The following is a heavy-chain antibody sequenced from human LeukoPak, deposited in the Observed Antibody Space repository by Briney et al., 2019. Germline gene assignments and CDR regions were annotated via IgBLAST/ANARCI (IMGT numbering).Heavy chain of an antibody. Sequence: GGSLRLSCAASGFTVRSNYMSCVRQAPGKGLEWVSEIYSDGTTYYAASVKGRFGISRDNSKNTVDLQMNSLRAEDTAVYYCARDLREHGVFDIWGQGTMVTVSS. D-gene: IGHD1-26*01. J-gene: IGHJ3*02. CDR3: ARDLREHGVFDI. CDR1: GFTVRSNY. V-gene: IGHV3-53*01. CDR2: IYSDGTT.